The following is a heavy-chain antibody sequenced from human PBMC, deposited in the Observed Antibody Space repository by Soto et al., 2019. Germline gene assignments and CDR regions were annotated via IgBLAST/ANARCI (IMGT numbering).Heavy chain of an antibody. CDR3: ARTGERWILGYYFDY. CDR1: GGSISSGGYY. J-gene: IGHJ4*02. D-gene: IGHD2-2*03. V-gene: IGHV4-31*03. CDR2: IYYSGST. Sequence: QVQLQESGPGLVKPSQTLSLTCTVSGGSISSGGYYWSWIRQHPGKGLEWIGYIYYSGSTYYNPSPKRRVTISVDTSKNQFSLKLSSVTAADTAVYYCARTGERWILGYYFDYWGQGTLVTVSS.